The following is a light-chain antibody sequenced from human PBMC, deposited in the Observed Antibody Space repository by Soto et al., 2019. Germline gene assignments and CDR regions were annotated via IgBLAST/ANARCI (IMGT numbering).Light chain of an antibody. J-gene: IGKJ4*01. CDR2: DAS. Sequence: IVLTQSPATLSLSPGERATLSCRASQSISIYLAWYQHKPGQAPRLLIYDASNRATGIPARFSGSGSGTDFTLTISSLQPEDVAVYYCQQRQNWPPLTFGGGTKVEIK. CDR1: QSISIY. V-gene: IGKV3-11*01. CDR3: QQRQNWPPLT.